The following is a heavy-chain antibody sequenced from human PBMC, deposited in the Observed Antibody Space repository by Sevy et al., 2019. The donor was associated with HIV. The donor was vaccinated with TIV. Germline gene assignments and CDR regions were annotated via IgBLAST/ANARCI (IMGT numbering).Heavy chain of an antibody. Sequence: ASVKVSCKASGGIFRSNAISWVRQAPGQGLEWMGGIIAVFGTTNYAQKFQGRVTVTAGEARSTAYVDLSSLRSEDTAVYYSARDKYYYVSGSFDYWGQGTQVTVSS. CDR3: ARDKYYYVSGSFDY. J-gene: IGHJ4*01. CDR2: IIAVFGTT. V-gene: IGHV1-69*13. D-gene: IGHD3-10*01. CDR1: GGIFRSNA.